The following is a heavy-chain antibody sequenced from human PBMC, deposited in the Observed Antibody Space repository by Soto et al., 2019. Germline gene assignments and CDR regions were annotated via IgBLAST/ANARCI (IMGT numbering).Heavy chain of an antibody. CDR2: ISSSSSYI. Sequence: PGGSLRLSCAASGFTFSSYSMNWVRQAPGKGLEWVSSISSSSSYIYYADSVKGRFTISRDNAKNSLYLQMNSLRAEDTAVYYCARQNVDTAMVTGDYWGQGTLVTV. CDR1: GFTFSSYS. CDR3: ARQNVDTAMVTGDY. J-gene: IGHJ4*02. D-gene: IGHD5-18*01. V-gene: IGHV3-21*01.